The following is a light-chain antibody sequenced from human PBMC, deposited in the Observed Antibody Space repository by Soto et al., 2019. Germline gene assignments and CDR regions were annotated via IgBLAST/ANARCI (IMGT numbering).Light chain of an antibody. J-gene: IGKJ1*01. CDR3: QQYGSSPRT. V-gene: IGKV3-20*01. CDR2: GAS. Sequence: EIVLTQSPGTLSLSPGERATLSCRASQSVSSTYLAWYQQKPGQAPRLLIYGASSRATGISDRFRGSGSGTDFSLTIRGLEPEDFAVYYCQQYGSSPRTFGQGTKVEIK. CDR1: QSVSSTY.